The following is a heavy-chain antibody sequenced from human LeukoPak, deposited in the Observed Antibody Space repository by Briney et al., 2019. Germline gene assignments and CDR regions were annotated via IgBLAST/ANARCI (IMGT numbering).Heavy chain of an antibody. CDR1: GFTFSSYG. Sequence: PGGSLRLSCAASGFTFSSYGMHWVRQAPGKGLEWVAVISYDGSNKYYADSVKGRFTISRDNSKNTLYLQMNSLRAEGTAVYYCARDIWSGSYLYDYWGQGTLVTVSS. CDR2: ISYDGSNK. J-gene: IGHJ4*02. D-gene: IGHD1-26*01. V-gene: IGHV3-30*03. CDR3: ARDIWSGSYLYDY.